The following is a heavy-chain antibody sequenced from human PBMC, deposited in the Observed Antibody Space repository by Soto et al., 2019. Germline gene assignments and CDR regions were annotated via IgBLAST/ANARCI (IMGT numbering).Heavy chain of an antibody. CDR2: IKQDGSEK. V-gene: IGHV3-7*05. CDR3: ARDDNIVVVPAAMPPDY. J-gene: IGHJ4*02. D-gene: IGHD2-2*01. CDR1: GFTFSSYW. Sequence: GGSLRLSCAASGFTFSSYWMSWVRQAPGKGLEWVANIKQDGSEKYYVDSVKGRFTISRDNAKNSLYLQMNSLRAEDTAVYYCARDDNIVVVPAAMPPDYWGQGTLVTVSS.